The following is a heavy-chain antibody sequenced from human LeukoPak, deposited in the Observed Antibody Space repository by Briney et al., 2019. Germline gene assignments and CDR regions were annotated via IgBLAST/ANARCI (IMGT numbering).Heavy chain of an antibody. Sequence: GSLRPSCAASGFRFSHYSMNWVRQAPGKGLEWVATIKPDESEREYVDSVKGRFPISRDNAKNSLSRQMTSLRVEDTAVYFCARGEPESLYRDFDSWGQGTLVTVSS. V-gene: IGHV3-7*01. CDR1: GFRFSHYS. J-gene: IGHJ4*02. CDR2: IKPDESER. CDR3: ARGEPESLYRDFDS. D-gene: IGHD1-14*01.